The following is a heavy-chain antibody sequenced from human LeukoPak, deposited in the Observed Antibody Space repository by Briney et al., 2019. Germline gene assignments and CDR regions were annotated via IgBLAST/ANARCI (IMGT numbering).Heavy chain of an antibody. Sequence: ASVKVSCKASGYTFTGYYMHWVRQAPGQGLEWMGWINPNSGGTNYAQKFQGRVTMTRDTSISTAYMELSRLRSDDTAVYYCAMGPRAYSSSWYGWFDPWGQGTLVTVSS. CDR2: INPNSGGT. J-gene: IGHJ5*02. CDR3: AMGPRAYSSSWYGWFDP. CDR1: GYTFTGYY. D-gene: IGHD6-13*01. V-gene: IGHV1-2*02.